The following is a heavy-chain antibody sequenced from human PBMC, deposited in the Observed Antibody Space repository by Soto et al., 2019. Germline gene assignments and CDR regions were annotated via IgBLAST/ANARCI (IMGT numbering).Heavy chain of an antibody. J-gene: IGHJ4*02. Sequence: GGSLRLSCSASGFTFSNCAMSWVRQAPGKGLEWVSTISGRGGSTYYADSVKGRLTISRDNSKNTLFLQMNSLRAEDTAVYYCAKRFYREEDGYNFFDSWGQGTLVTVSS. CDR3: AKRFYREEDGYNFFDS. CDR2: ISGRGGST. D-gene: IGHD5-12*01. V-gene: IGHV3-23*01. CDR1: GFTFSNCA.